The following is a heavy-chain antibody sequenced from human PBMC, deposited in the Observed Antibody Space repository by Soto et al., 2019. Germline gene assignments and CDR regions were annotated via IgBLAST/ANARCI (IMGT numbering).Heavy chain of an antibody. CDR2: INHSGST. V-gene: IGHV4-34*01. CDR3: ARDSIAAAGTNFDY. J-gene: IGHJ4*02. Sequence: QVQLQQWGAGLLKPSETLSLTCAVYGGSFSGYYWSWIRQPPGKGLEWTGEINHSGSTNYNPSLKSRVTISVDTSNNQFSLKLSSVTAADTAVYYCARDSIAAAGTNFDYWGQGTLVTVSS. CDR1: GGSFSGYY. D-gene: IGHD6-13*01.